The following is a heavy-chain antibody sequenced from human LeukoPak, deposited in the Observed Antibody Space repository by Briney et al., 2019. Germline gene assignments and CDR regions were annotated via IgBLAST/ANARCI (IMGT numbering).Heavy chain of an antibody. CDR2: SYNDGNSL. Sequence: GGSLRLSCAASGFTFNIYWMRWVRQVQGEEGGWVSHSYNDGNSLSYAASVTGLSTVSSDHPKNTLYLQMNRLRAEDTPAYYCVTHNYGYEYRGQGPLVTVSS. CDR1: GFTFNIYW. D-gene: IGHD3-10*01. CDR3: VTHNYGYEY. J-gene: IGHJ4*02. V-gene: IGHV3-74*01.